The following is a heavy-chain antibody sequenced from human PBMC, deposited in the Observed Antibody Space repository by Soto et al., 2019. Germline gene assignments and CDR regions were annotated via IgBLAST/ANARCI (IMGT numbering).Heavy chain of an antibody. V-gene: IGHV3-30*18. CDR1: GFTFSSYG. J-gene: IGHJ4*02. CDR3: AKERDEVPLGYIFDY. D-gene: IGHD5-18*01. Sequence: GGSLRLSCAASGFTFSSYGMHWVRQAPGKGLEWVAVISYDGSNKYYADSVKGRFTISRDNSKNTLYLQMNSLRAEDTAVYYCAKERDEVPLGYIFDYWGQGTLVTVSS. CDR2: ISYDGSNK.